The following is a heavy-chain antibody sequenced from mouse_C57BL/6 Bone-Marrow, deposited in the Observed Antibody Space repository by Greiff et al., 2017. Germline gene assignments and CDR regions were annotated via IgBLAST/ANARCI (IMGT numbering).Heavy chain of an antibody. V-gene: IGHV5-16*01. J-gene: IGHJ2*01. CDR2: INYDGSST. CDR3: ARGVYRGYFDY. CDR1: GFTFSDYY. D-gene: IGHD2-1*01. Sequence: DVKLVESEGGLVQPGSSMKLSCTASGFTFSDYYMAWVRQVPEKGLEWVANINYDGSSTYYLDSLKSRFIISRDNAKNILYLQMSSLKSEDTATYYCARGVYRGYFDYWGQGTTLTVSS.